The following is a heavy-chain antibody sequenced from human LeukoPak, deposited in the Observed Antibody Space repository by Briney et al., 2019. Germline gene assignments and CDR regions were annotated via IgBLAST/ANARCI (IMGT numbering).Heavy chain of an antibody. D-gene: IGHD6-13*01. CDR2: IYNGGST. CDR3: ARDLPYSSSWYGGLNY. V-gene: IGHV4-59*12. Sequence: SETLSLTCAVSGDSFSSNFWSWIRQPPGKGLEWIGYIYNGGSTNYNPSLKNRLTISVDKSKNQFSLKLSSVTAADTAVYYCARDLPYSSSWYGGLNYWGQGTLVTVSS. J-gene: IGHJ4*02. CDR1: GDSFSSNF.